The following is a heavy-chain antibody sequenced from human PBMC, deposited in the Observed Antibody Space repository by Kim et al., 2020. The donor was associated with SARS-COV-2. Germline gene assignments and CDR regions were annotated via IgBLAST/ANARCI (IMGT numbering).Heavy chain of an antibody. J-gene: IGHJ6*02. CDR1: GFTFSSYG. V-gene: IGHV3-30*18. Sequence: GGSLRLSCAASGFTFSSYGMHWVRQAPGKGLEWVAVISYDGSNKYYADSVKGRFTISRDNSKNTLYLQMNSLRAEDTAVYYCAKDRGGSSGWLNYYYYGMDVWGQGTTVTVSS. D-gene: IGHD6-19*01. CDR3: AKDRGGSSGWLNYYYYGMDV. CDR2: ISYDGSNK.